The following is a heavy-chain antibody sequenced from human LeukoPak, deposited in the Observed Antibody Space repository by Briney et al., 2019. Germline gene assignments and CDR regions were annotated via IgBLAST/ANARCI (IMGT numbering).Heavy chain of an antibody. CDR1: GFTFRHYW. CDR3: ARFRAGAGDF. V-gene: IGHV3-74*01. CDR2: INPDGTTI. J-gene: IGHJ4*02. Sequence: GGSLRLACAASGFTFRHYWMHWVRQVPGKGLVWVSRINPDGTTINYADSVRGRFAISRDNAKNTLHLEMNGLRADDTAVYYCARFRAGAGDFWGQGTLVSVSS. D-gene: IGHD4/OR15-4a*01.